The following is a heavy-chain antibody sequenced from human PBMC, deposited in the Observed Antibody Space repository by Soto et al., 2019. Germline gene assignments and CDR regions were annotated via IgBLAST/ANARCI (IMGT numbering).Heavy chain of an antibody. CDR1: GFTFSAYG. CDR2: IWYDGSNI. V-gene: IGHV3-33*01. J-gene: IGHJ4*02. CDR3: ARDLNNIAGFGPPD. D-gene: IGHD3-10*01. Sequence: VGSLRLSCAASGFTFSAYGMHWVRQAPGKGLEWVALIWYDGSNIYYADSVKGRFTISRDNSKNTLYLEMNSLRAEDTAVYYCARDLNNIAGFGPPDWGRGTLVTVSS.